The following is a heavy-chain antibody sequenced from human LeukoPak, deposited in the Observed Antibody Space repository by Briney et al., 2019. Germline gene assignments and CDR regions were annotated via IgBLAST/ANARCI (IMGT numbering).Heavy chain of an antibody. CDR1: GFTFSDYY. J-gene: IGHJ4*02. V-gene: IGHV3-11*05. D-gene: IGHD6-19*01. Sequence: PGGSLRLSCAASGFTFSDYYMSWIRQAPGKGLEWVPYISSSSSYTNYADSVKGRCTISRDNAKKSLYLQMNSLRAEDTAVYYCARAHHSSGWETSDNWGQGTLVTVSS. CDR2: ISSSSSYT. CDR3: ARAHHSSGWETSDN.